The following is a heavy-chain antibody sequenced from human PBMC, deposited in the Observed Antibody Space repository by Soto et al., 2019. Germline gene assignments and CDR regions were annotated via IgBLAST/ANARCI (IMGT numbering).Heavy chain of an antibody. Sequence: GGSLRLSCAASGFTFSTFWMHWVRQAPGKGLVWVSRIGGDGSRTSYADSVKGRFTISRDNSKNTLYLQMSSLRAEDTAVYYFVKDLEYSSSSGPSYGMDVWGQGTTVTVSS. J-gene: IGHJ6*02. D-gene: IGHD6-6*01. CDR3: VKDLEYSSSSGPSYGMDV. V-gene: IGHV3-74*01. CDR2: IGGDGSRT. CDR1: GFTFSTFW.